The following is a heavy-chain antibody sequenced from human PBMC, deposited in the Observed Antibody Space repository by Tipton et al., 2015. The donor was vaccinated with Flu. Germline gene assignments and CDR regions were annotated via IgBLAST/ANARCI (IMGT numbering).Heavy chain of an antibody. J-gene: IGHJ4*02. CDR2: ISSSGSTI. CDR3: ARDAYSCSGGSCYSPYYFDY. CDR1: GFTFSDYY. D-gene: IGHD2-15*01. Sequence: SLRLSCAASGFTFSDYYMSWIRQAPGKGLEWVSYISSSGSTIYYADSVKGRFTISRDYAKNSLYLQMNSLRAEDTAVYYCARDAYSCSGGSCYSPYYFDYWGQGTLVTVSS. V-gene: IGHV3-11*01.